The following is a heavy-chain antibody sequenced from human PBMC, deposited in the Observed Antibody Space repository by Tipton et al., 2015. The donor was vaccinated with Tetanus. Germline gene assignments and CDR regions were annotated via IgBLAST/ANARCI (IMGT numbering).Heavy chain of an antibody. CDR3: ARDSTYLFDY. CDR2: IKQDGSAK. D-gene: IGHD2-2*01. V-gene: IGHV3-7*01. CDR1: GFAFSSYW. Sequence: SLRLSCAASGFAFSSYWMSWVRQAPGKGLEWVANIKQDGSAKYYVDSVKGRFTISRDNAKNSLYLQMNSPRAEDTAVYYCARDSTYLFDYWGQGTLVTVSS. J-gene: IGHJ4*02.